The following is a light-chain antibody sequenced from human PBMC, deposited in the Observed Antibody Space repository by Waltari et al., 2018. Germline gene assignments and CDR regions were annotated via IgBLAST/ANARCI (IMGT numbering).Light chain of an antibody. CDR2: DAS. CDR1: QSISRC. J-gene: IGKJ1*01. Sequence: DIFLTQSPGTLSLSPGEGATLSCRASQSISRCLAWYQQKPGQAPRLLIYDASTRATGMPDRFSGSGSGTDFSLTISRLEPEDFAVYYCQKYGTLPATFGQGTKVEIK. V-gene: IGKV3-20*01. CDR3: QKYGTLPAT.